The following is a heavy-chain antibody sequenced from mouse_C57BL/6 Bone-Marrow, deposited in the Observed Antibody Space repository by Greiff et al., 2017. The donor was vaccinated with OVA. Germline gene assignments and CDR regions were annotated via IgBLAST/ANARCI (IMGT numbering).Heavy chain of an antibody. V-gene: IGHV14-4*01. Sequence: VQLKESGAELVRPGASVKLSCTASGFNIKDDYMHWVKQRPEQGLEWIGWIDPENGDTEYASKFQGRATITADTSSNTAYLQLSSLTSEDTAVYYCTTYITTVVAPYAMDYWGQGTSVTVSS. CDR1: GFNIKDDY. D-gene: IGHD1-1*01. CDR3: TTYITTVVAPYAMDY. J-gene: IGHJ4*01. CDR2: IDPENGDT.